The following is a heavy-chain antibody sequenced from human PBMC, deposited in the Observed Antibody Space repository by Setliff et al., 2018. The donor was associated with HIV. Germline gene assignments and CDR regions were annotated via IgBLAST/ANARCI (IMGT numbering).Heavy chain of an antibody. CDR3: VTSSSWSSRLNF. CDR2: VLYNGGT. CDR1: GGSFSGNH. D-gene: IGHD6-13*01. Sequence: SETLSLTCTIYGGSFSGNHWSWIRQSPGNGLEWIGEVLYNGGTRYNPSLENRVSISVDTSKNQFSLKVTSVTAADTAVYYCVTSSSWSSRLNFWGQGMLVTVSS. J-gene: IGHJ4*02. V-gene: IGHV4-34*12.